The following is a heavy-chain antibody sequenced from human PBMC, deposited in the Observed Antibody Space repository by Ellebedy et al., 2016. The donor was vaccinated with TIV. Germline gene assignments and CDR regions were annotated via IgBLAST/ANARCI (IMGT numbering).Heavy chain of an antibody. CDR2: IWYDGSNK. V-gene: IGHV3-33*01. D-gene: IGHD3-22*01. J-gene: IGHJ4*02. CDR3: ARDLKYYYDGTGFDY. Sequence: GESLKISCVASGFTFSSYGMHWVRQAPGKGLEWVAVIWYDGSNKYYTDSVKGRFTISRDNFKNTLYLQMNSLRAEDTAVYYCARDLKYYYDGTGFDYWGQGTLVTVSS. CDR1: GFTFSSYG.